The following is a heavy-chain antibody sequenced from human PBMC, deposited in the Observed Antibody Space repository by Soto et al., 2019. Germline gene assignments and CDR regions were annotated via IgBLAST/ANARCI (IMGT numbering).Heavy chain of an antibody. J-gene: IGHJ4*02. CDR1: GGSIITNDYF. D-gene: IGHD3-22*01. CDR3: ARGLIYDSSGYYFDY. Sequence: SETLSLTCTVSGGSIITNDYFWSWIRQPPGKGLEWIGNIYYSGRTYYTPSLRGRVTISVDTSKNQFSLKLSSVTAADTAVYYCARGLIYDSSGYYFDYWGQGTLVTVSS. V-gene: IGHV4-30-4*01. CDR2: IYYSGRT.